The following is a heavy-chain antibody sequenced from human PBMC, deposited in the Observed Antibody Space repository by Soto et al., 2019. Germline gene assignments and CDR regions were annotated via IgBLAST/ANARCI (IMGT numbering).Heavy chain of an antibody. Sequence: VGSLRLSCAASGFSISSYAMTWVRQVPGKGLEWVSSISGSRDNTYYTDSVKGRFTISRDNSRDTLYLQMNSLRAEDTAMYYCAKDLAPYYFDSSGYLISVGAFELWGQGTMVTVSS. CDR3: AKDLAPYYFDSSGYLISVGAFEL. CDR2: ISGSRDNT. V-gene: IGHV3-23*01. J-gene: IGHJ3*01. D-gene: IGHD3-22*01. CDR1: GFSISSYA.